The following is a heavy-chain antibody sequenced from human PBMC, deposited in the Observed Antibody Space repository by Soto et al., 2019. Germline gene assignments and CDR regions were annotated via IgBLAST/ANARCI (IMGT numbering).Heavy chain of an antibody. D-gene: IGHD6-13*01. CDR1: GGSFSGYC. J-gene: IGHJ4*02. CDR2: ITPSGST. Sequence: QVQLQQWGAGLLKPSETLSLTCAVYGGSFSGYCWSWIRQPPGKGLEWIGEITPSGSTNYNPSLKSRVTISVDSSKNQFSLTLSSVTAADTAVYYCARGRTGYRNSWYGDWGQGTLVTVSS. CDR3: ARGRTGYRNSWYGD. V-gene: IGHV4-34*02.